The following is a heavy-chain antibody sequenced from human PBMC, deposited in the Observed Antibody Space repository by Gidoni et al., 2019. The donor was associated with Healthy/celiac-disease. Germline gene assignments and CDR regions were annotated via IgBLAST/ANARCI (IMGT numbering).Heavy chain of an antibody. J-gene: IGHJ4*02. Sequence: NTNYNPSLKSRVTISVDTSKNQFSLKLSSVTAADTAVYYCARGGIAAHSLVDYWGQGTLVTVSS. CDR2: NT. CDR3: ARGGIAAHSLVDY. V-gene: IGHV4-59*09. D-gene: IGHD6-6*01.